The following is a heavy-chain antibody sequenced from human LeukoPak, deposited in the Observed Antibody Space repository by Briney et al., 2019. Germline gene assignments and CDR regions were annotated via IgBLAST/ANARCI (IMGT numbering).Heavy chain of an antibody. CDR3: ARSQWLPHYFHY. D-gene: IGHD6-19*01. CDR2: IYYSGST. V-gene: IGHV4-59*08. CDR1: GGSISSYY. J-gene: IGHJ4*02. Sequence: SGTLSLTCTVSGGSISSYYWSWIRQPPGKGLEWIGYIYYSGSTNYNPSLKSRVTISVDTSKNQFSLKLSSVTAADTAVYYCARSQWLPHYFHYWGQGTLVTVSS.